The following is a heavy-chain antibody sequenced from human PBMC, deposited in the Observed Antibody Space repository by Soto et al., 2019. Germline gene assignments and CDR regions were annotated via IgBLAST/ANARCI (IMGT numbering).Heavy chain of an antibody. CDR2: ISRDGSSN. Sequence: AGSLRLSCAVSGFTFSRYAMYWGRQAPGEGLEWVAVISRDGSSNYYADSVKRRITVSRATNNNSLYLFMTSMRPDATAVFYCARSRNGAVPYSINFWGQGTLVTVSS. J-gene: IGHJ4*02. V-gene: IGHV3-30-3*01. D-gene: IGHD2-8*01. CDR3: ARSRNGAVPYSINF. CDR1: GFTFSRYA.